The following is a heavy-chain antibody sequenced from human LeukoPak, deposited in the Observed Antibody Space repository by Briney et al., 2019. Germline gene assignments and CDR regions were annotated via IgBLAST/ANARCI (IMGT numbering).Heavy chain of an antibody. CDR1: GFTFSSYG. CDR3: AKEAGSYGYYYYYMDV. Sequence: PGGSLRLSCAASGFTFSSYGMHWVRQAPGKGLEWVAFIRYDGSNKYYADSVKGRFTISRDNSKNTLYLQMNSLRAEDTAVYYCAKEAGSYGYYYYYMDVWGKGTTVTVSS. V-gene: IGHV3-30*02. D-gene: IGHD5-18*01. J-gene: IGHJ6*03. CDR2: IRYDGSNK.